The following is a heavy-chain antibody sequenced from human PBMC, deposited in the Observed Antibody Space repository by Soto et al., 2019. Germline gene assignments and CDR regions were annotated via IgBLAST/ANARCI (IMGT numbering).Heavy chain of an antibody. J-gene: IGHJ6*02. CDR1: GYSFTSYW. CDR2: IYPGDSDT. V-gene: IGHV5-51*01. D-gene: IGHD6-13*01. Sequence: PGESLKISCKGSGYSFTSYWIGWVRQMPGKGLEWMGIIYPGDSDTRYSPSFQGQVTISADKSISTAYLQWSSLKASDTAMYYCARHQYSSSWTPYGMDVWGQGTTVTVPS. CDR3: ARHQYSSSWTPYGMDV.